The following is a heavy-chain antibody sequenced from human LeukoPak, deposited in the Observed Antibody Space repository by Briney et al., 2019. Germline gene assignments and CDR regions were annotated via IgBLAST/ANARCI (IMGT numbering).Heavy chain of an antibody. J-gene: IGHJ4*02. D-gene: IGHD3-9*01. CDR1: GFTFSSYS. V-gene: IGHV3-21*04. Sequence: GGSLRLSCAASGFTFSSYSMNWVRQAPGKGLEWVSSISSSSSYIYYADSVKGRFTISRDNAKNSLYLQMHSLRAEDTAVYYCARGGNYDILTGYIFDYWGQGTLVTVSS. CDR3: ARGGNYDILTGYIFDY. CDR2: ISSSSSYI.